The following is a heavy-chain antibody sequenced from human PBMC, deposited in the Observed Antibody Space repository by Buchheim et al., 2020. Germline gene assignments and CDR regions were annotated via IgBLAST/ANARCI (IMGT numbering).Heavy chain of an antibody. J-gene: IGHJ5*02. D-gene: IGHD5-24*01. CDR1: GYTFTSHY. CDR3: ARDGPRDGYNLRGGWFDP. Sequence: QVQLVQSGTEVKKPGASVKVSCRASGYTFTSHYMHWVRQAPGQGLEWMGTINPSGGRTSYAQKFQGRVTMTRDTSTTTVYMELSSLRSEDTAVYYCARDGPRDGYNLRGGWFDPWGQGTL. V-gene: IGHV1-46*01. CDR2: INPSGGRT.